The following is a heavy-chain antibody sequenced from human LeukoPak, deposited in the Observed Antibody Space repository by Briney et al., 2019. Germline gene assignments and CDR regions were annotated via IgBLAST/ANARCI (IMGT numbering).Heavy chain of an antibody. Sequence: PGGSLRLSCAASGFTFTTYGMHRVRQAPGKGLEWVAFIRFDGSNKYYADSVKGRFTISRDNSKNMLYLQMNSLRAEDTAVYYCAKPHFDYWGQGTLVTVSS. CDR2: IRFDGSNK. V-gene: IGHV3-30*02. CDR1: GFTFTTYG. CDR3: AKPHFDY. J-gene: IGHJ4*02.